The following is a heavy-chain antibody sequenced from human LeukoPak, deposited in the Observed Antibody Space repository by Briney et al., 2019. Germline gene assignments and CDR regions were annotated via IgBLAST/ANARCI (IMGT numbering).Heavy chain of an antibody. Sequence: SGPALAKPTQTLTLTCTFSGFSLSTSGMRVSWIRQPPGKALEWLARIDWDDDKFYSTSLKTRLTISKDTSKNQVVLTMTNMDPVDTATYYCARTRATMRGFDYWGQGTLVTVSS. V-gene: IGHV2-70*04. CDR2: IDWDDDK. CDR1: GFSLSTSGMR. D-gene: IGHD5-12*01. CDR3: ARTRATMRGFDY. J-gene: IGHJ4*02.